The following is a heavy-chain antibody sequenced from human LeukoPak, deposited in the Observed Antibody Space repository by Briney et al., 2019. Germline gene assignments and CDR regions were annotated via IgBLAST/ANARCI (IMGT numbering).Heavy chain of an antibody. D-gene: IGHD1-14*01. CDR3: AKPLVDSRPHFPGETGETWSDP. Sequence: SVKVSCKASGGTFSSYAISWVRQAPGQGLEWMGRIIPILGIADYAQKFQGRVTITADKSTSTAYMELSSLRSEDTAVYYCAKPLVDSRPHFPGETGETWSDPWGKGTLATVSS. J-gene: IGHJ5*02. CDR2: IIPILGIA. V-gene: IGHV1-69*04. CDR1: GGTFSSYA.